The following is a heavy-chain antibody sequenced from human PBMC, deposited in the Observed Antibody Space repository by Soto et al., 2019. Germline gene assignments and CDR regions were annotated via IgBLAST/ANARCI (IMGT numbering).Heavy chain of an antibody. Sequence: QVQLVQSGAEVKKPGASLKVSCTASGYPFGGYAIGWVRQAPGQGLEWMGWVSAHTGDSGYAQRFQGRVTLTTETSTSTAYMELRGLRSDDTAVYYCARPSTSYGDYGWSLAYWGQGTLVTVSS. CDR2: VSAHTGDS. J-gene: IGHJ4*02. V-gene: IGHV1-18*01. CDR3: ARPSTSYGDYGWSLAY. CDR1: GYPFGGYA. D-gene: IGHD4-17*01.